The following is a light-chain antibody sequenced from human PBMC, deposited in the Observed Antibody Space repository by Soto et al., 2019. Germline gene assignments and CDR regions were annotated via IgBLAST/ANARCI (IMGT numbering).Light chain of an antibody. Sequence: ETVLTQSPGTLSLSPGERATLFCRASQSVSSSHLAWYQQKPGQTPRPLIYAASSRATGIPDRFRGSGCGTDFTLTISRLEPEDIAVYCCHQSAVSPLTFGGGTKVEIK. CDR1: QSVSSSH. J-gene: IGKJ4*01. CDR2: AAS. CDR3: HQSAVSPLT. V-gene: IGKV3-20*01.